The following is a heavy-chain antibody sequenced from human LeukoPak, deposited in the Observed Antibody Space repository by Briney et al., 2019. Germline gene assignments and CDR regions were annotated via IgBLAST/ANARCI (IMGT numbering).Heavy chain of an antibody. CDR1: GFIFRNYW. V-gene: IGHV3-74*01. J-gene: IGHJ4*02. CDR3: ARDFAGDRDY. D-gene: IGHD4-17*01. Sequence: GGSLRLSCAASGFIFRNYWMHWVRQAPGKGLVWVARINPNGITTTYTDSVKGRFTISRDNAKNTLYLQMNSLRVEDTAVNYCARDFAGDRDYWGQGTLVTVSS. CDR2: INPNGITT.